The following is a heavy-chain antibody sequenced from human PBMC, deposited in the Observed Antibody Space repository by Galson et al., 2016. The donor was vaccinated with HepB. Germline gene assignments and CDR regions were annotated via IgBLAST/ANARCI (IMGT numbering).Heavy chain of an antibody. D-gene: IGHD4-23*01. CDR2: FSSSTGNI. CDR3: ARVRGDYGGTYDS. Sequence: SLRLSCAASGFTFSSYNMHWVRQAPGKELEWVSYFSSSTGNILYPDSVKGRFTVSRDNAKNSLYLLMNGLRAEDTAVYYCARVRGDYGGTYDSWGQGTLVTVSS. CDR1: GFTFSSYN. V-gene: IGHV3-48*04. J-gene: IGHJ4*02.